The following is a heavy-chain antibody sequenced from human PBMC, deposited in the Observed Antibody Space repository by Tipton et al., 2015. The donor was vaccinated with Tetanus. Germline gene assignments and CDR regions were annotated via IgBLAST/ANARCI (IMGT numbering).Heavy chain of an antibody. J-gene: IGHJ3*02. Sequence: SLRLSCAASGFNLNNYAMSWVRQAPGKGLEWVSVIYGGGSSTYYADSVKGRFTISRDDSKNTLHLQMNSLRAEDTAIYYCAKAMNDLRYALDIWGQGTLVTVAS. CDR3: AKAMNDLRYALDI. V-gene: IGHV3-23*03. D-gene: IGHD1-1*01. CDR2: IYGGGSST. CDR1: GFNLNNYA.